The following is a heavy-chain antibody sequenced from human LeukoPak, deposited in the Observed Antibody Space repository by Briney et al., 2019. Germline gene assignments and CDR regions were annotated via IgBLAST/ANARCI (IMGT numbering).Heavy chain of an antibody. Sequence: GGSLRLSCAASGFTFSNLAMHWVRQAPGKGLEWVSFIRYDGSNKYYADSVKGRFTISRDNSKNTLYLQMNSLRAEDTAVYYCAKTTIVGVTVDAFDIWGQGTMVTVSS. J-gene: IGHJ3*02. CDR3: AKTTIVGVTVDAFDI. CDR2: IRYDGSNK. CDR1: GFTFSNLA. D-gene: IGHD1-26*01. V-gene: IGHV3-30*02.